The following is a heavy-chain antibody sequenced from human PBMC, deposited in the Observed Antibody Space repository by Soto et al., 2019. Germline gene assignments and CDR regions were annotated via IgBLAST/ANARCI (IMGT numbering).Heavy chain of an antibody. CDR2: IYHSGIT. Sequence: ETLSLNYAVSGYFISRGYYWGWSGQPPEKGLEWIGSIYHSGITYYNPSLTSRVTISIDTSKHKFSLKLISVTAADTSVYYCARYRAPEYFICCSGDYCDGLAVSGRGTAVT. D-gene: IGHD2-15*01. V-gene: IGHV4-38-2*01. CDR1: GYFISRGYY. J-gene: IGHJ6*02. CDR3: ARYRAPEYFICCSGDYCDGLAV.